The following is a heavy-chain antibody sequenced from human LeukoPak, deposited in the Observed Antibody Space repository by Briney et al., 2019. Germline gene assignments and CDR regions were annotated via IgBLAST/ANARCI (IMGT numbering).Heavy chain of an antibody. CDR2: IFHMGST. D-gene: IGHD2-8*01. CDR1: GGSVSNGGYY. Sequence: SETLSLTCTVSGGSVSNGGYYWSWLRRPPGKRLEWIGHIFHMGSTYYSPSLKSRVTISVFTSKNQFSLKLYSVTAADTAVYYCARLANGFDAFDIWGQGTMITVSS. J-gene: IGHJ3*02. CDR3: ARLANGFDAFDI. V-gene: IGHV4-61*08.